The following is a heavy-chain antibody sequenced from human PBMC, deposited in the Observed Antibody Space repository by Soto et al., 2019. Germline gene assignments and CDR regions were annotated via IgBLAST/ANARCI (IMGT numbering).Heavy chain of an antibody. D-gene: IGHD3-22*01. J-gene: IGHJ5*02. CDR3: ARGGHYYYDSSGYYPPS. CDR1: VGTFSSYA. Sequence: SGKVSCKASVGTFSSYAISWVRQAPGQGLEWMGGIIPIFGTANYAQKFQGRVTITADESTRTAYMELSSLRSEDTAVYYCARGGHYYYDSSGYYPPSWGQGTLVTASS. V-gene: IGHV1-69*13. CDR2: IIPIFGTA.